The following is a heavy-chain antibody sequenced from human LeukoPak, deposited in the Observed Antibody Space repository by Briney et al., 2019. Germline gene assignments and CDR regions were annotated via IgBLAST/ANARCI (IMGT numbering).Heavy chain of an antibody. J-gene: IGHJ6*02. CDR3: ARDPRGYRNGHYGMDV. Sequence: GGSLRLSCAASGFTFSSYEMNWVRQAPGKGLEWISYINPNGNTIYYADSVKGRFTISRDNAKNSLYLQMNSLRVEDTAVYYCARDPRGYRNGHYGMDVWGQGTTVTVSS. CDR1: GFTFSSYE. D-gene: IGHD5-18*01. V-gene: IGHV3-48*03. CDR2: INPNGNTI.